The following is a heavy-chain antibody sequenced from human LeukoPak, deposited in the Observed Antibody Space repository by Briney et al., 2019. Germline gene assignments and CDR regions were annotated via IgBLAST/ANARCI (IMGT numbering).Heavy chain of an antibody. Sequence: PGGSLRLSCAASGFTVSSNDMSWVRQAPGKGLECISVIYSGGSTDYADSVKGRLTISRDNSKNTLYLQMNSLRAEDTAVYYCTIHYYDSSGRLDAFDIWGQGTMVTVSS. V-gene: IGHV3-53*01. CDR2: IYSGGST. CDR3: TIHYYDSSGRLDAFDI. CDR1: GFTVSSND. D-gene: IGHD3-22*01. J-gene: IGHJ3*02.